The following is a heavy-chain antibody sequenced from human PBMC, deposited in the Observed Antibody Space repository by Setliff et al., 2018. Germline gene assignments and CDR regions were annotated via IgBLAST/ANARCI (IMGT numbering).Heavy chain of an antibody. V-gene: IGHV1-69*13. J-gene: IGHJ6*03. D-gene: IGHD5-18*01. CDR3: AGEGVDTRSSTDYRYYMDV. CDR1: GATFSSYG. Sequence: SVKVSCKASGATFSSYGISWVRQAPGQGLEWMGGTIPMFGTTEYAQKFQGRLKITADASTSTAYMELSSLRTEDTAVYYCAGEGVDTRSSTDYRYYMDVWGKGTPVTVPS. CDR2: TIPMFGTT.